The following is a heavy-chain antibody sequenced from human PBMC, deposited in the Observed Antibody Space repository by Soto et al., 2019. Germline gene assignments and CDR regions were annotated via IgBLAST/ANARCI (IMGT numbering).Heavy chain of an antibody. Sequence: GESLKISCTGSGYSFATHWIGWVRQMPGKGLEWMGIIYPDDSNTRYSPSFQGQVPISADKSFTTAYLQWSSLKTSDTAVYYCARGNTGYCSSANCPFDYWGQGTQVTVSS. CDR1: GYSFATHW. CDR3: ARGNTGYCSSANCPFDY. J-gene: IGHJ4*02. CDR2: IYPDDSNT. V-gene: IGHV5-51*01. D-gene: IGHD2-2*01.